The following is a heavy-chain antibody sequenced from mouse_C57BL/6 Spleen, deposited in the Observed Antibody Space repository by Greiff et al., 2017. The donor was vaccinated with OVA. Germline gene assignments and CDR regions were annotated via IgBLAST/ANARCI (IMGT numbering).Heavy chain of an antibody. CDR1: GFTFSDYG. J-gene: IGHJ3*01. D-gene: IGHD2-3*01. CDR3: ARNDGYYAAWFAY. CDR2: ISSGSSTI. V-gene: IGHV5-17*01. Sequence: EVQGVESGGGLVKPGGSLKLSCAASGFTFSDYGMHWVRQAPEKGLEWVAYISSGSSTIYYADTVTGRFTISRDNAKSTLFLQMTSLRSEDTAMYYCARNDGYYAAWFAYWGQGTLVTVSA.